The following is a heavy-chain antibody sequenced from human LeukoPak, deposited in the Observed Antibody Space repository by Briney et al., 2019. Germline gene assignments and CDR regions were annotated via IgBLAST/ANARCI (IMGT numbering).Heavy chain of an antibody. J-gene: IGHJ4*02. D-gene: IGHD3-3*01. CDR1: GFTFSSYE. V-gene: IGHV3-48*03. CDR2: ISSSGSTI. CDR3: TKGEWNDY. Sequence: RPGGSLRLSCAASGFTFSSYEMNWVRQAPGKGLEWVSYISSSGSTIYYADSVKGRFTISRDNSKNTLYLQMNSLRAEDSAVYYCTKGEWNDYWGQGTLVTVSS.